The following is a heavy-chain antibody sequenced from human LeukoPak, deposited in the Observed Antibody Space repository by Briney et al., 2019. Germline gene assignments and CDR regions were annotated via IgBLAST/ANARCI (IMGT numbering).Heavy chain of an antibody. CDR1: GYTFTSYD. J-gene: IGHJ4*02. CDR3: ARPLRSAIAAAGRGFGY. Sequence: ASVTVSCKASGYTFTSYDINWVRQAPGQGLEWMGWMNTNSGNTVYAQKFQGRVTMTRNTSISTAYMELSSLRSEDTAVYYCARPLRSAIAAAGRGFGYWGQGTLVTVSS. CDR2: MNTNSGNT. D-gene: IGHD6-13*01. V-gene: IGHV1-8*01.